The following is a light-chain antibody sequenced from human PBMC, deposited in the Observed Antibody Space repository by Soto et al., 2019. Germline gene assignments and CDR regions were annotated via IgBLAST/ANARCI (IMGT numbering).Light chain of an antibody. CDR2: DVS. J-gene: IGLJ1*01. CDR1: NSDVGGYNY. Sequence: QSALTQPASVSGSPGQSITISCTGTNSDVGGYNYVSWYQQHPGKAPKLMIYDVSNRPSGVSDRFSGSKSGNTASLTISGLQAEDEADYYCSSYTSSSRYVFGTGTKLTVL. V-gene: IGLV2-14*01. CDR3: SSYTSSSRYV.